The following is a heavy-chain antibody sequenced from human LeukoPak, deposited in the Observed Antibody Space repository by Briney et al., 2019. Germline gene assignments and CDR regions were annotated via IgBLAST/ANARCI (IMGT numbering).Heavy chain of an antibody. CDR1: GFTFSSYW. J-gene: IGHJ3*02. Sequence: PGGSLRLSCAASGFTFSSYWMHWVRDAPGKGLVWVSRINSDGSSTSYADSVKGRFTISRDNAKNTLYLQMNSLRAEDTAVYYCARESEMATIVSSYAFDIWGQGTMVTVSS. CDR3: ARESEMATIVSSYAFDI. V-gene: IGHV3-74*01. CDR2: INSDGSST. D-gene: IGHD5-24*01.